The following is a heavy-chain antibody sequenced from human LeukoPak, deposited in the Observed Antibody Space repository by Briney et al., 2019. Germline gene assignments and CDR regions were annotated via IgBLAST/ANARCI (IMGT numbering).Heavy chain of an antibody. D-gene: IGHD1-26*01. CDR1: GGSFSDYY. J-gene: IGHJ4*02. V-gene: IGHV4-34*01. CDR3: ARRGSYYAPYYFDY. CDR2: IYYSGST. Sequence: SETLSLTCAVYGGSFSDYYWSWIRQPPGKGLEWIGSIYYSGSTYYNPSLKSRVTISVDTSKNQFSLKLSSVTAADTAVYYCARRGSYYAPYYFDYWGQGTLVTVSS.